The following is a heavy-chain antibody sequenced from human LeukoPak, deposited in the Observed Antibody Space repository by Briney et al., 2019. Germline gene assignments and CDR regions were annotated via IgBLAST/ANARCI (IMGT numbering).Heavy chain of an antibody. J-gene: IGHJ6*02. Sequence: GGSLRLSCAASGFTFSGYGMHWVRQAPGKGLEWVAVISYDGSNKYYADSVKGRFTISRDNSKNTLYLQMNSLRAEDTAVYYCAKDGYYYDSSGYYLRYYYYGMDVWGQGTTVTVSS. CDR3: AKDGYYYDSSGYYLRYYYYGMDV. CDR1: GFTFSGYG. D-gene: IGHD3-22*01. CDR2: ISYDGSNK. V-gene: IGHV3-30*18.